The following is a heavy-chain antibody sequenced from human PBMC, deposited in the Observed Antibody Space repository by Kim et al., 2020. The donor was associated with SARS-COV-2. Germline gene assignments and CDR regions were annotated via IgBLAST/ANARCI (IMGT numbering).Heavy chain of an antibody. Sequence: GGSLRLSCAASGFRFSDYDMNWVRQAPGKGLEWLSSVSSSGRYTTYADSVRGRFIISRDNARDSLSLQMDSLQPEDTAVYYCARDPYNSYAMDLWGQGTTVTVS. D-gene: IGHD1-20*01. CDR3: ARDPYNSYAMDL. CDR2: VSSSGRYT. J-gene: IGHJ6*02. CDR1: GFRFSDYD. V-gene: IGHV3-11*05.